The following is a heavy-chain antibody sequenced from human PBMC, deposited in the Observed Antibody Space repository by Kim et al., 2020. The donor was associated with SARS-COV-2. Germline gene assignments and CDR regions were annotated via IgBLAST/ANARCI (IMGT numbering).Heavy chain of an antibody. Sequence: YYVDSVKGRFTISRDNAKNSLYLQMNSLRAEDTAVYYCAREGIAAAMFDYWGQGTLVTVSS. V-gene: IGHV3-7*01. D-gene: IGHD6-13*01. CDR3: AREGIAAAMFDY. J-gene: IGHJ4*02.